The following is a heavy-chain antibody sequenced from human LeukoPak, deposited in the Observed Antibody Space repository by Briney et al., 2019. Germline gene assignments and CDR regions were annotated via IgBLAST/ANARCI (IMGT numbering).Heavy chain of an antibody. CDR1: GFTFSSYS. Sequence: GGSLRLSCAASGFTFSSYSMNWVRQAPGKGLEWVSSISSSSSYIYYADSVKGRFTISRDNAKSSLYLQMNSLGAEDTAVYYCARVVAVAGRAFDIWGQGTMVTVSS. CDR3: ARVVAVAGRAFDI. J-gene: IGHJ3*02. V-gene: IGHV3-21*01. D-gene: IGHD6-19*01. CDR2: ISSSSSYI.